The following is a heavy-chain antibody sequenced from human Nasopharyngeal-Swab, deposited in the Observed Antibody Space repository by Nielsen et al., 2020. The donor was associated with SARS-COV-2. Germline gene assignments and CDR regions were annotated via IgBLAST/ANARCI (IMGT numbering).Heavy chain of an antibody. D-gene: IGHD3-10*01. CDR2: ISWDGVNT. V-gene: IGHV3-43*01. J-gene: IGHJ4*02. CDR1: GFAFDDYP. Sequence: GESLKISCAASGFAFDDYPMHWVRQVPGKGLEWVSLISWDGVNTYYADSVKGRFTISRDNSRNSLFLQMNSLKTEDTALYYCAKGVHYMSYFHTPPSDHWGQGTPVTVSS. CDR3: AKGVHYMSYFHTPPSDH.